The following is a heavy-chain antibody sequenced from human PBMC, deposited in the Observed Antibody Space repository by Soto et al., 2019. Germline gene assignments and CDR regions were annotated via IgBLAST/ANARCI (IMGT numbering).Heavy chain of an antibody. V-gene: IGHV4-39*01. CDR1: GGSISSSSYY. D-gene: IGHD3-9*01. CDR2: IYYSGST. Sequence: PSETLSLTCTVSGGSISSSSYYWGWIRQPPGKGLEWIGSIYYSGSTYYNPSLKSRVTISVDTSKNQFSLKLSSVTAADTAVYYCARQGELRYFDWLLYTLDIWGQGTMVTVSS. J-gene: IGHJ3*02. CDR3: ARQGELRYFDWLLYTLDI.